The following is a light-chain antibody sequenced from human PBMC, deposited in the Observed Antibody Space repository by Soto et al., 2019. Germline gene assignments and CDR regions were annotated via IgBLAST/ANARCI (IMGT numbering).Light chain of an antibody. V-gene: IGKV1-39*01. CDR1: QGISTY. CDR2: AAS. CDR3: QQSYSTPPT. J-gene: IGKJ1*01. Sequence: DIQMTQSPSSLSASVGDRVTITCRASQGISTYLNWYQQRPGKAPKLLIYAASSLQSGVPSRFSGSGSETHFTLTISSLQPEDFATYYCQQSYSTPPTFGQGTKVDIK.